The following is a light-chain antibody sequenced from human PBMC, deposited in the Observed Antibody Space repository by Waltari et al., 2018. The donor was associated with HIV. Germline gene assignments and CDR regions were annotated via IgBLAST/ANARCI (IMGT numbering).Light chain of an antibody. CDR3: QQYNSDFYT. CDR2: KAT. J-gene: IGKJ2*01. Sequence: VTKLLIYKATTLEFGVPSRFSGSASGTEFTLIIDSLQPDDFATYYCQQYNSDFYTFGQGTRLEIK. V-gene: IGKV1-5*03.